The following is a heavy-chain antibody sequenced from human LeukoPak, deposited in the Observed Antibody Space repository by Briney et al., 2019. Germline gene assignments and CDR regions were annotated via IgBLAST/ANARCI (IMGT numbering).Heavy chain of an antibody. J-gene: IGHJ5*02. CDR3: AREGVDPRAHWFDP. Sequence: SQTLSLTCAIFGDSVSSNSGAWNWIRQSPSRGLEWLGRAYYRSQWYNDYAFSVKGRIAINADTSKNHFSLQLNSVTAADTAVYYCAREGVDPRAHWFDPWGQGTLVTVSS. V-gene: IGHV6-1*01. D-gene: IGHD3-16*01. CDR2: AYYRSQWYN. CDR1: GDSVSSNSGA.